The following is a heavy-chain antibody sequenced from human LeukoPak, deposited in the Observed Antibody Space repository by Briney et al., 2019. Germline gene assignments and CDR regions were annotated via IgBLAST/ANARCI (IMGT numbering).Heavy chain of an antibody. D-gene: IGHD3-10*01. V-gene: IGHV1-46*01. Sequence: GASVKVSCKASGYTFTSYYMHWVRQAPGQGLEWMGIINPSGGSTSYAQKFQGRVTMTRDTSTSTVYMELSSLRSEDTAVYYCARPTYYYGSGPADGMDVWGQGTTVTVSS. CDR1: GYTFTSYY. CDR3: ARPTYYYGSGPADGMDV. CDR2: INPSGGST. J-gene: IGHJ6*02.